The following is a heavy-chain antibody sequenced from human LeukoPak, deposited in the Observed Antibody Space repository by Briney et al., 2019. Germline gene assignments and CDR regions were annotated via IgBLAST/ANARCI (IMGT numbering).Heavy chain of an antibody. J-gene: IGHJ4*02. CDR2: IWYDGSNK. Sequence: GGSLRLSCAASGFTFSHFWMSWVRQAPGKGLEWVAVIWYDGSNKYYADSVKGRFTISRDNSKNTLYLQMDSLRAEDTAVYYCARGSIAVVVAATPYDCWGQGTLVTVSS. D-gene: IGHD2-15*01. CDR3: ARGSIAVVVAATPYDC. V-gene: IGHV3-33*08. CDR1: GFTFSHFW.